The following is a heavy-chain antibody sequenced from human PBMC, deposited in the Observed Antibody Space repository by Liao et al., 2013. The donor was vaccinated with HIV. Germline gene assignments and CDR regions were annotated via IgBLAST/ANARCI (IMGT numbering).Heavy chain of an antibody. CDR3: ARVSYDFWSGDWYFDL. J-gene: IGHJ2*01. CDR1: GGSFSGYY. Sequence: QVQLQQWGAGLLKPSETLSLTCAVYGGSFSGYYWSWIRQSPGKGLEWIGDINQSGSTNYNPSLKSRVTISVDTSKNQFSLKLSSVTAADTAVYYCARVSYDFWSGDWYFDLWGRGTLVTVSS. CDR2: INQSGST. D-gene: IGHD3-3*01. V-gene: IGHV4-34*01.